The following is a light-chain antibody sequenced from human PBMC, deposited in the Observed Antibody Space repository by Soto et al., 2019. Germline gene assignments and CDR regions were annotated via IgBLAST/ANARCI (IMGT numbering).Light chain of an antibody. CDR3: QQYGSSSWT. CDR1: QSVRSSY. J-gene: IGKJ1*01. Sequence: EIVLTQSPGTLSLSPGEGATLSCRASQSVRSSYLAWYQQKPGQAPRLLIYAASSRAAGIPDRFSGSGSGTDFTLTISRLEPEDFAVYYCQQYGSSSWTFGRVTKVDIK. CDR2: AAS. V-gene: IGKV3-20*01.